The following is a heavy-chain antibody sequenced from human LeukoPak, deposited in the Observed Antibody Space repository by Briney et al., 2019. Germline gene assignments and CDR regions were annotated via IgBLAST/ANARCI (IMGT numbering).Heavy chain of an antibody. V-gene: IGHV3-23*01. D-gene: IGHD6-19*01. CDR1: GFTVSSNY. CDR3: AKVRDSSGWYPDAFDI. J-gene: IGHJ3*02. CDR2: ISGSGGST. Sequence: GGSLRLSCAASGFTVSSNYMSWVRQAPGKGLEWVSAISGSGGSTYYADSVKGRFTISRDNSKNTLYLQMNSLRAEDTAVYYCAKVRDSSGWYPDAFDIWGQGTMVTVSS.